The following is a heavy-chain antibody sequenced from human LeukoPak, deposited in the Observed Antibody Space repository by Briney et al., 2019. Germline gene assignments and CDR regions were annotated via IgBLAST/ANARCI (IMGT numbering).Heavy chain of an antibody. Sequence: GGSLRLSCAASGFTFSSYSMNWVRQAPGKGLEWVSSISSSSNYIYYADSVKGRFTISRDNAKNSLYLQMNSLRAEDTAVYYCARVSVAYCGGDCYPEYFDYWGQGTLVTVSS. V-gene: IGHV3-21*01. J-gene: IGHJ4*02. CDR1: GFTFSSYS. D-gene: IGHD2-21*02. CDR2: ISSSSNYI. CDR3: ARVSVAYCGGDCYPEYFDY.